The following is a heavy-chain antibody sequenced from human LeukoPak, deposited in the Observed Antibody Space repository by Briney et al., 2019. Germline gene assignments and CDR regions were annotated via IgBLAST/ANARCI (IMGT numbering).Heavy chain of an antibody. V-gene: IGHV3-7*01. Sequence: GGSLRLSCAASGFTCSAYWMTWVRQAPGKGLAWVANIIEGGDVKYYVDSVKGRFTISRDNTKNSLYLQMTSLRADDTAVYYCARVGKNGWDFDHWGQGTLVTVSS. J-gene: IGHJ4*02. D-gene: IGHD6-19*01. CDR1: GFTCSAYW. CDR3: ARVGKNGWDFDH. CDR2: IIEGGDVK.